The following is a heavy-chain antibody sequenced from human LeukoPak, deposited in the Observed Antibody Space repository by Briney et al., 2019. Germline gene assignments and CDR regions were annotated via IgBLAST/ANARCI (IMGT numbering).Heavy chain of an antibody. Sequence: GGSLRLSCAASGFIFSDYYMSWIRQAPGKGLEWVSYISNSGTMIYYRDSVKGRFTVSRDNAKNSLYLQMNSLRAEDTAVYYCAGGVQGAGPFDYWGQGSLATVSS. J-gene: IGHJ4*02. CDR2: ISNSGTMI. CDR3: AGGVQGAGPFDY. D-gene: IGHD3-16*01. V-gene: IGHV3-11*01. CDR1: GFIFSDYY.